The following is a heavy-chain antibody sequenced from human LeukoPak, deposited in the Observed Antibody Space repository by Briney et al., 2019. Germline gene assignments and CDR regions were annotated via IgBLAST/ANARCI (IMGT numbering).Heavy chain of an antibody. Sequence: GGSLRLSCTVSGLTVSSDSMSWVRQAPGKGLEWVSSISSSSSYIYYADSVKGRFTISRDNAKNSLYLQMNSLRAEDTAVYYCARDPETYYYDSSGPGSFDYWGQGTLVTVSS. D-gene: IGHD3-22*01. CDR1: GLTVSSDS. CDR3: ARDPETYYYDSSGPGSFDY. V-gene: IGHV3-21*01. J-gene: IGHJ4*02. CDR2: ISSSSSYI.